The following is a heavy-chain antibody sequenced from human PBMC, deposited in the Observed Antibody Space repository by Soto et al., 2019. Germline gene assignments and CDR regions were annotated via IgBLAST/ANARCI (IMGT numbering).Heavy chain of an antibody. D-gene: IGHD6-19*01. V-gene: IGHV3-23*01. J-gene: IGHJ4*02. CDR3: AKDKTGYSSGWSDY. Sequence: GGSLRLSCAASGFTFSSYAMSWVRQAPGKGLEWVSAISGSGGSTYYADSVKGRFTISRDNSKNTLYLQMNSLRAEDTAVYYCAKDKTGYSSGWSDYWGQGTLVTVSS. CDR2: ISGSGGST. CDR1: GFTFSSYA.